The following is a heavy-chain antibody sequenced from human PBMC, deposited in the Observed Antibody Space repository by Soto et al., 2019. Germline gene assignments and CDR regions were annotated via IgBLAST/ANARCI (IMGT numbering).Heavy chain of an antibody. J-gene: IGHJ6*02. CDR1: GGTFRTNA. Sequence: QVQLVQSGAEVKKPGSSVKISCKASGGTFRTNAFSWVRQAPGQGLEWMGGIIPIFPTPDYAQKFQSRVTITADESTTTTYMELSSLRSEDTAIYYCARDNDRLQLGGNYYYIMDVWGQGTTVTVSS. D-gene: IGHD1-1*01. CDR2: IIPIFPTP. V-gene: IGHV1-69*12. CDR3: ARDNDRLQLGGNYYYIMDV.